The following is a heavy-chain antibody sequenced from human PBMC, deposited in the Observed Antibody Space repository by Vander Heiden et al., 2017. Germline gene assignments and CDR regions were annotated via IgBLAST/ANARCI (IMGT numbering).Heavy chain of an antibody. V-gene: IGHV3-23*01. CDR2: MSGTGGRT. Sequence: EVQLLESGGGLVQPGGSLRLSCAASGFTFSGYAMSWVRQAPGKVLECVAAMSGTGGRTYYADSVRGRFTISRDTSKTTLYLQMNSLRAEDTAVYYCAKDGDDSVESAADYWGQGTLVTVSS. CDR3: AKDGDDSVESAADY. J-gene: IGHJ4*02. CDR1: GFTFSGYA. D-gene: IGHD3-22*01.